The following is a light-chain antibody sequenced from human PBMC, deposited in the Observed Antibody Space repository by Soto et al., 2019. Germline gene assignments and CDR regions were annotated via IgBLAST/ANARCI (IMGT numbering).Light chain of an antibody. J-gene: IGLJ1*01. CDR2: EVN. Sequence: QSALTQPASVSGSPGQSITISCTGTSSDVGSYDLVSWYQHHSGKAPKIIIYEVNKRPSGISDRFSGSKSGNTASLTISGLQAADEADYFCKSYAGSNTYVFGSGTKVTVL. V-gene: IGLV2-23*02. CDR1: SSDVGSYDL. CDR3: KSYAGSNTYV.